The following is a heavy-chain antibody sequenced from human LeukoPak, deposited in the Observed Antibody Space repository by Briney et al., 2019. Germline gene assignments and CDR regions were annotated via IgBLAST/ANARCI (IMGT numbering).Heavy chain of an antibody. CDR2: IYVTGST. J-gene: IGHJ5*02. V-gene: IGHV4-4*07. D-gene: IGHD1-7*01. Sequence: PLETLSLTCTVSGASISSYYWSWIRQPAGKALEWIGRIYVTGSTTYNPSLESRVTMSLDTSKNHFSLKLRSVTAADTAVYYCARDSGTTGEVKFDPWGQGTLVTVSS. CDR3: ARDSGTTGEVKFDP. CDR1: GASISSYY.